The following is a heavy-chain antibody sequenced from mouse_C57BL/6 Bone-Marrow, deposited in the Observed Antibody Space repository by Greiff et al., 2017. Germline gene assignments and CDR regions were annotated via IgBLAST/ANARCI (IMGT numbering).Heavy chain of an antibody. CDR1: GYTFTSYW. Sequence: QVQLQQPGAELVKPGASVKLSCKASGYTFTSYWMHWVKQRPGQGLEWIGMIHPNSGSTNYNEKFKSKATLTVDKSSSTAYMQLSSLTSEDSAVYYCARSQIFITTVVATGNYAMDYWGQGTSVTVSS. CDR3: ARSQIFITTVVATGNYAMDY. CDR2: IHPNSGST. J-gene: IGHJ4*01. V-gene: IGHV1-64*01. D-gene: IGHD1-1*01.